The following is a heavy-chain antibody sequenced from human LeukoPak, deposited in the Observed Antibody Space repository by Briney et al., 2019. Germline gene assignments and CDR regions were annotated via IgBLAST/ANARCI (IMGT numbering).Heavy chain of an antibody. CDR3: ARLPAYCSSTSCYYDY. CDR1: GFTFSSYA. Sequence: GGSLRLSCAASGFTFSSYAMSWVRQAPGKGLEWVSVIYSGGSTYYADSVKGRFTISRDNSKNTLYLQMNSLRAEDTAVYYCARLPAYCSSTSCYYDYWGQGTLVTVSS. V-gene: IGHV3-66*04. J-gene: IGHJ4*02. D-gene: IGHD2-2*01. CDR2: IYSGGST.